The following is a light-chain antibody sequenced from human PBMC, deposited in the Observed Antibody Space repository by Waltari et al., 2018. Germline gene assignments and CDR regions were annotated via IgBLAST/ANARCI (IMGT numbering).Light chain of an antibody. Sequence: QSALTQPASVSGSPGQSITISCTGTSSDIGGYKYVSWYQQHPGKAPKLMVYVVSNRPSGVSNRVSGSKSGSTASLTISGLQSEDEADYYCSSYMNSSLVFGAGTKVTVL. CDR2: VVS. CDR1: SSDIGGYKY. V-gene: IGLV2-14*01. CDR3: SSYMNSSLV. J-gene: IGLJ3*02.